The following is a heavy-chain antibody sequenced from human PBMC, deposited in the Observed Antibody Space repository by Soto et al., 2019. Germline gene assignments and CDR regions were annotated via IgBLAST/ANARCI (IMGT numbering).Heavy chain of an antibody. V-gene: IGHV4-34*01. D-gene: IGHD3-10*01. Sequence: SETLSLTCARYGGSFRGYYWTWIRQPPGKGLEWIGEINHSGSTNYNPSLKSLSTRSIDTSKNQSSLTLSSVPAADTAVYYCARSITMVRGVIVPYYFDHWGQGTLVPVSS. CDR2: INHSGST. CDR1: GGSFRGYY. J-gene: IGHJ4*02. CDR3: ARSITMVRGVIVPYYFDH.